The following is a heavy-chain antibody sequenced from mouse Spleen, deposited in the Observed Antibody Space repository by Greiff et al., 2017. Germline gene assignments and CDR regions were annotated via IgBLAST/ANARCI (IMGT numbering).Heavy chain of an antibody. J-gene: IGHJ2*01. CDR3: ARGGIYYYDGSSYFDY. Sequence: QVQLQQSGPELVKPGASVKISCKASGYAFSSSWMNWVKQRPGKGLEWIGRIYPGDGDTNYNGKFKGKATLTADKSSSTAYMQLSSLTSEDSAVYFCARGGIYYYDGSSYFDYWGQGTTLTVSS. CDR2: IYPGDGDT. V-gene: IGHV1-82*01. D-gene: IGHD1-1*01. CDR1: GYAFSSSW.